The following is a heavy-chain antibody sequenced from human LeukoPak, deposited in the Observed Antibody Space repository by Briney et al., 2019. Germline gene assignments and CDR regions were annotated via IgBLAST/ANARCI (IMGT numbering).Heavy chain of an antibody. CDR2: ISYDGSNK. Sequence: GGSLRLSCAASGFTFSSYAMHWVRQAPGKGLEWVAFISYDGSNKYYADSVKGRFIISRDNSKNTLYLQMNTLRVEDTAVYYCARDGGANDYWGQGTLVTVSS. J-gene: IGHJ4*02. V-gene: IGHV3-30-3*01. D-gene: IGHD1-26*01. CDR1: GFTFSSYA. CDR3: ARDGGANDY.